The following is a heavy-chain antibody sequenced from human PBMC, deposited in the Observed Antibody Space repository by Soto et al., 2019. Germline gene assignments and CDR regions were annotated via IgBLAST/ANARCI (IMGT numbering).Heavy chain of an antibody. D-gene: IGHD3-3*01. J-gene: IGHJ4*02. CDR3: ARGREIFGAVTPFEY. Sequence: SETLSLTCAVYGAPFSGYYWTWIRQPPGKGLEWIGEINHTGSTKYNPSLKSRVTISLDTSKNQFSLSLRSVTAADTAVYYCARGREIFGAVTPFEYWGQGTQVTVSS. V-gene: IGHV4-34*01. CDR2: INHTGST. CDR1: GAPFSGYY.